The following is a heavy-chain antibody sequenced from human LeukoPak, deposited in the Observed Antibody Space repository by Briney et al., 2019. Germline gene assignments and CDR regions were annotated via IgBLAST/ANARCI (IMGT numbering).Heavy chain of an antibody. V-gene: IGHV3-30*03. Sequence: GGSLRLSCAVSGSIFSSYAMSWVRQAPGKGLEWVAVISYDGSNKYYADSVKGRFTISRDNSKNTLYLQMNSLRAEDTAVYYCSAGGRYNWNDWPYVYGMDVWGQGTTVTVSS. J-gene: IGHJ6*02. CDR2: ISYDGSNK. CDR3: SAGGRYNWNDWPYVYGMDV. D-gene: IGHD1-1*01. CDR1: GSIFSSYA.